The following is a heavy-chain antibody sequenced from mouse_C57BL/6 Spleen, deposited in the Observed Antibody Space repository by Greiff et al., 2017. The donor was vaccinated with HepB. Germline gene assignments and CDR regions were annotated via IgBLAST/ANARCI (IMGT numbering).Heavy chain of an antibody. J-gene: IGHJ2*01. V-gene: IGHV3-6*01. CDR2: ISYDGSN. CDR1: GYSITSGYY. Sequence: ESGPGLVKPSQSLSLTCSVTGYSITSGYYWNWIRQFPGNKLEWMGYISYDGSNNYNPSLKNRISITRDTSKNQFFLKLNSVTTEDTATYYCARGDDGYYGDYWGQGTTLTVSS. D-gene: IGHD2-3*01. CDR3: ARGDDGYYGDY.